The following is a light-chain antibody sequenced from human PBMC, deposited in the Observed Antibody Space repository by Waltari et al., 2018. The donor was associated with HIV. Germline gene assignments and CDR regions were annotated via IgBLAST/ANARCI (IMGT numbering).Light chain of an antibody. CDR2: EVG. V-gene: IGLV2-14*01. J-gene: IGLJ1*01. CDR3: ASYTSSNTLYV. CDR1: SSDVGGYAY. Sequence: QSALTQPASVSGSPGPSITFSCTGTSSDVGGYAYVSWYQQQPGQAPKLIIYEVGHRPSGVSYRFSGSKSGNTASLTISGLQAEDEADYYCASYTSSNTLYVFGTGTKVTVL.